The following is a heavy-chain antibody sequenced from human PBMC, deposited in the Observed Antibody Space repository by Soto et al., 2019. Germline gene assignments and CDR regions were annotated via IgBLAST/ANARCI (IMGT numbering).Heavy chain of an antibody. CDR3: ARDMVVAAPFDY. Sequence: GGSPSLSSAASGVNFRSYGMNWVRQAQGKGLEWVSSISRSSSYIYYADSVKGRFTISRDNAKNSLYLQMNSLRAEDTAVYYCARDMVVAAPFDYWGQGTLVTVSS. D-gene: IGHD2-15*01. CDR1: GVNFRSYG. J-gene: IGHJ4*02. CDR2: ISRSSSYI. V-gene: IGHV3-21*01.